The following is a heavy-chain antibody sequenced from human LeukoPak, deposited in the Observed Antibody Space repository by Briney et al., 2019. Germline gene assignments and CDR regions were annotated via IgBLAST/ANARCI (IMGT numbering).Heavy chain of an antibody. CDR2: ITASGETT. D-gene: IGHD3-9*01. V-gene: IGHV3-23*01. J-gene: IGHJ4*02. Sequence: GGSLRLSCAASGFTFSSYAMSWVRQAPGKGLEWISTITASGETTYYADSVRGRFTISRDNSKNTLHLQMDSLRAEDTAVYYCANPPLRYFDWWYDYWGQGTLVTVSP. CDR3: ANPPLRYFDWWYDY. CDR1: GFTFSSYA.